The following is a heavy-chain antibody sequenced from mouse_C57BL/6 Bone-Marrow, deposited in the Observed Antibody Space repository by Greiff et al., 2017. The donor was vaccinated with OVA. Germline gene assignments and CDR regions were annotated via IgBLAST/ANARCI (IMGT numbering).Heavy chain of an antibody. CDR3: ARQGVTGSHAMDY. J-gene: IGHJ4*01. D-gene: IGHD4-1*01. Sequence: EVKLQESGGGLVQPGGSLKLSCAASGFTFSDYYMYWVRQTPEKRLEWVAYISNGGGSTYYPDTVKGRFTISRDNAKNTLYLQMSSLKSEDTAMYYCARQGVTGSHAMDYWGQGTSVTVSS. CDR2: ISNGGGST. CDR1: GFTFSDYY. V-gene: IGHV5-12*01.